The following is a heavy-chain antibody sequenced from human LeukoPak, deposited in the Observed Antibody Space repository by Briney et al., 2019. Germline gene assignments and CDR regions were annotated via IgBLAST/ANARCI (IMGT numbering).Heavy chain of an antibody. CDR1: RLTFSTYW. J-gene: IGHJ4*02. Sequence: GGSLRLSCAASRLTFSTYWMHWVRQAPGKGLVWVSRINSDGSSTSYADSVKGRFTISRDNAKNTLYLQMNSLRAEDTAVYYCARERRDSSSVDYWGQGTLVPVSS. D-gene: IGHD3-22*01. CDR3: ARERRDSSSVDY. CDR2: INSDGSST. V-gene: IGHV3-74*01.